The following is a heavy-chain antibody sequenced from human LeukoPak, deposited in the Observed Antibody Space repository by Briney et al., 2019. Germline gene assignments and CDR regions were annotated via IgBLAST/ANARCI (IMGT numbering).Heavy chain of an antibody. V-gene: IGHV3-7*01. CDR3: AAYYGSED. D-gene: IGHD3-10*01. J-gene: IGHJ4*02. CDR1: GFTFSSHW. CDR2: IKQDGSEK. Sequence: GGSLRLSCAASGFTFSSHWMSWVRQAPGKGLEWVANIKQDGSEKYYVDSVKGRFTISRDNAKNSLYLQMNSLRAEDTAVYYCAAYYGSEDWGQGTLVTVSS.